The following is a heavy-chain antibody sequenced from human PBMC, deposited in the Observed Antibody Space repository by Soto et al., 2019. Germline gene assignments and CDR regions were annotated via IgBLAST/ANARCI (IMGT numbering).Heavy chain of an antibody. Sequence: GASVKVSCKASGFTFTSSAVQWVRQARGQRLEWIGWIVVGSGNTNYAQKFQERVTITRDMSTSTAYMELSSLRSEDTAVYYCAAIWGGYYDSSGYYPFDYWGQGTLVTVSS. CDR2: IVVGSGNT. CDR1: GFTFTSSA. CDR3: AAIWGGYYDSSGYYPFDY. J-gene: IGHJ4*02. V-gene: IGHV1-58*01. D-gene: IGHD3-22*01.